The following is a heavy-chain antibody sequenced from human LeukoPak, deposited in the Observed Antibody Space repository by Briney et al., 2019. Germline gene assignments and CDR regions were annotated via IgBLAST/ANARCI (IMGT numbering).Heavy chain of an antibody. CDR1: GYTFTSYG. V-gene: IGHV1-18*01. J-gene: IGHJ4*02. D-gene: IGHD6-13*01. CDR2: ISAYNGNT. CDR3: ARVRTFRIAAVYYTDV. Sequence: ASVKVSCKASGYTFTSYGISWVRQAPGQGLEWMGWISAYNGNTNYAQKLQGRVTMTTDTSTSTAYMELRSLRSDDTAVYYCARVRTFRIAAVYYTDVWGQGTLVTVSS.